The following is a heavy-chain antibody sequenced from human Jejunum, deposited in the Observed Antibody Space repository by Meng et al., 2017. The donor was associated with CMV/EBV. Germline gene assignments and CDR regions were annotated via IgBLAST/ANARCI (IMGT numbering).Heavy chain of an antibody. CDR2: INSDGRST. CDR3: ARKISTSSTSPFQH. D-gene: IGHD2-2*01. Sequence: SGFTFSSYWMHWVRQAPGKGLVWVSRINSDGRSTSSADSVKGRFTISRDNTKNTLYLQMNSLSAEDTAVYYCARKISTSSTSPFQHWGQGTLVTVSS. V-gene: IGHV3-74*01. J-gene: IGHJ1*01. CDR1: GFTFSSYW.